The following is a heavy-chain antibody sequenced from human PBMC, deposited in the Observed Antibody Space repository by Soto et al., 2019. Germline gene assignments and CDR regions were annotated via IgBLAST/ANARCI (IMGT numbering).Heavy chain of an antibody. Sequence: SETLSLTCTVSGGSISSYYRSWIRQPPGKGLEWIGYIYYSGSTNYNPSLKSRVTISVDTSKNQFSLKLSSVTAADTAVYYCARGLRFFEWYPKGVDWFDPWGQGTLVTVSS. J-gene: IGHJ5*01. CDR2: IYYSGST. V-gene: IGHV4-59*01. CDR1: GGSISSYY. CDR3: ARGLRFFEWYPKGVDWFDP. D-gene: IGHD3-3*01.